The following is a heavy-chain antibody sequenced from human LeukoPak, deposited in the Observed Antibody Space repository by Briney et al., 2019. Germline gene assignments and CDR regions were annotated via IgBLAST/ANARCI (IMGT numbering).Heavy chain of an antibody. Sequence: GGSLRLSCAASGFTFSSYAMSWVRQAPGKGLEWVSAISGSGGSTYYADSVKGRFTISRDNSKNTLYLQMNSLRAEDTAVYYCAKSEYYYDSSAYHALFDYWGQGTLVTVSS. CDR3: AKSEYYYDSSAYHALFDY. CDR1: GFTFSSYA. J-gene: IGHJ4*02. V-gene: IGHV3-23*01. D-gene: IGHD3-22*01. CDR2: ISGSGGST.